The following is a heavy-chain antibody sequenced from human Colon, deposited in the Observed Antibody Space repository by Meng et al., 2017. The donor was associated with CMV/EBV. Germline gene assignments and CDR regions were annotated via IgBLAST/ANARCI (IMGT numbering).Heavy chain of an antibody. Sequence: ASVTVSCKAAGYTFTTYDVDWVRQATGQGLEWMGWMNPNSGNTGYAQKFQGRVTMTRNTSISTAYMELSDLRSDDTAVYYCARALKCSSTSCYTKYYYGMDVWGQGTTVTVSS. V-gene: IGHV1-8*02. CDR2: MNPNSGNT. CDR1: GYTFTTYD. D-gene: IGHD2-2*01. J-gene: IGHJ6*02. CDR3: ARALKCSSTSCYTKYYYGMDV.